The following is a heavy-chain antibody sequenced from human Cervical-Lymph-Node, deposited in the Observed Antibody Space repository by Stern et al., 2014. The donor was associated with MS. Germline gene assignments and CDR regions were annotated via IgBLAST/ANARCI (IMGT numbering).Heavy chain of an antibody. CDR2: INHSGST. J-gene: IGHJ5*02. D-gene: IGHD6-19*01. CDR3: ARGQGSGWRLYNWFDP. CDR1: GGSFSGYY. V-gene: IGHV4-34*01. Sequence: QVQLQQWGAGLLKPSETLSLTCAVYGGSFSGYYWSWIRQPPGKGLEWIGEINHSGSTNHNPSLKSRVTISVDTSKNQFSLKLSSVTAADTAVYYCARGQGSGWRLYNWFDPWGQGTLVTVSS.